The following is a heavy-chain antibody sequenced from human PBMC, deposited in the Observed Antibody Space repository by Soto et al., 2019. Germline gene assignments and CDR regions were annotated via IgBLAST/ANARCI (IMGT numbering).Heavy chain of an antibody. J-gene: IGHJ4*02. CDR1: VFTVSSNY. CDR2: IYSGGST. D-gene: IGHD3-3*01. V-gene: IGHV3-53*01. Sequence: VGSLRLSCASSVFTVSSNYMNCVRQSPGKGLEWVSVIYSGGSTYYADSVKGRFTISRDISQNTLYLQMNGLRAEDTGVYYCARTITIRAPYDYWGQGTMVTVXS. CDR3: ARTITIRAPYDY.